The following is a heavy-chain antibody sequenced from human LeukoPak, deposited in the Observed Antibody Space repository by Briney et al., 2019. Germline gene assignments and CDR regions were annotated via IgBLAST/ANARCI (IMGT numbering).Heavy chain of an antibody. CDR1: GFTFNTHN. Sequence: GGSLRLSCAASGFTFNTHNMNWVRQAPGTGLEWVSSISSSSSYIHYADSVKGRFTISRDNAKNSLYLQMNSLRAEDTAVYYCARFVSTRYSWFDPWGQGTLVTVSS. J-gene: IGHJ5*02. CDR3: ARFVSTRYSWFDP. D-gene: IGHD2-2*01. V-gene: IGHV3-21*01. CDR2: ISSSSSYI.